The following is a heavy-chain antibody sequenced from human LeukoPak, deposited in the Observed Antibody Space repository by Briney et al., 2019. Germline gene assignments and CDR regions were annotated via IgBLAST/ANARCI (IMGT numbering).Heavy chain of an antibody. CDR2: IYYSGST. J-gene: IGHJ4*02. V-gene: IGHV4-59*01. D-gene: IGHD6-13*01. CDR3: AREGQQPY. Sequence: PSETLSLTCTVSGGSISSYYWSWIRQPPGKGLEWNGYIYYSGSTNYNPSLKSRVTKSVDTSKNQFSLKLSSVTAADTAVYYCAREGQQPYWGQGTLVTVSS. CDR1: GGSISSYY.